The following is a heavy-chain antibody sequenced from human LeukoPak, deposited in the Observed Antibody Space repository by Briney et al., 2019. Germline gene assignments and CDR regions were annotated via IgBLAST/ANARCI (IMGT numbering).Heavy chain of an antibody. D-gene: IGHD5-18*01. J-gene: IGHJ4*02. Sequence: GSLRLSCAASGFTFSSFGMHWVRQVPGKGLEWVAVIWYDGSHKYYADSVKGRFTISRDNSKNTLYLQMDSLRAEDAAVYYCARSDTPNEYWGQGTLVTVSS. CDR1: GFTFSSFG. CDR3: ARSDTPNEY. V-gene: IGHV3-33*08. CDR2: IWYDGSHK.